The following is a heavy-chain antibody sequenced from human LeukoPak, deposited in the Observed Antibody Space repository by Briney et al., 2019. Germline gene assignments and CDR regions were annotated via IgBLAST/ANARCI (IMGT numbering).Heavy chain of an antibody. J-gene: IGHJ4*02. CDR3: APLGYCSDTSCSDTDY. Sequence: PGGSLRLSCAASGFTFSSYAMHWVRQAPGKGLEWVSTISGSDGSTYYADSLKGRFTISRDNSKNTLYLQMNSLRAEDTAVYYCAPLGYCSDTSCSDTDYWGQGTLVTVSS. CDR1: GFTFSSYA. CDR2: ISGSDGST. V-gene: IGHV3-23*01. D-gene: IGHD2-2*01.